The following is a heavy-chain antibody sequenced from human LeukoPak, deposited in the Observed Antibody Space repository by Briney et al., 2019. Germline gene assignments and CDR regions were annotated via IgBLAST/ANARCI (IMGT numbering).Heavy chain of an antibody. CDR1: GGTFSSYA. Sequence: SVKVSCKASGGTFSSYAISWVRQAPGQGLEWMGGIIPIFGTANYAQKFQGRVTITTDESTSTAYMELSSLRSEDTAVYYCARRYDSSGAWFDPWDQGTLVTVSS. CDR3: ARRYDSSGAWFDP. CDR2: IIPIFGTA. J-gene: IGHJ5*02. V-gene: IGHV1-69*05. D-gene: IGHD6-25*01.